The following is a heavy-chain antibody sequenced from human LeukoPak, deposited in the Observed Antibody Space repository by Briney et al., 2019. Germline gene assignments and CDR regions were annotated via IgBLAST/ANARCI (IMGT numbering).Heavy chain of an antibody. CDR2: INPNSGGT. J-gene: IGHJ4*02. Sequence: ASVKVSCKASGYIFTGYYMHWVRQAPGQGLEWMGWINPNSGGTNYAQKFQGRVTMTRDTSISTAYMELSSLRSDDTAVFYCAKGISGGIRGATWPSDDWGQGTVVTVPS. D-gene: IGHD1-26*01. CDR3: AKGISGGIRGATWPSDD. V-gene: IGHV1-2*02. CDR1: GYIFTGYY.